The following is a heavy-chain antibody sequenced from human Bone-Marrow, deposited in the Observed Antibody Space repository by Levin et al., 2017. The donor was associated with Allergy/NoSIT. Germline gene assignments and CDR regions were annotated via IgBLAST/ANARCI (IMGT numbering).Heavy chain of an antibody. Sequence: GASVKVSCKGSGYSFTSYWISWVRQMPGKGLEWMGRIDPSDSYTSLSPSFEGHVTISTDNSISTAYLQWSSLEASDTAMYYCARLTMIQGVIEDYWGQGTLVTVSS. CDR2: IDPSDSYT. D-gene: IGHD3-10*01. J-gene: IGHJ4*02. V-gene: IGHV5-10-1*01. CDR3: ARLTMIQGVIEDY. CDR1: GYSFTSYW.